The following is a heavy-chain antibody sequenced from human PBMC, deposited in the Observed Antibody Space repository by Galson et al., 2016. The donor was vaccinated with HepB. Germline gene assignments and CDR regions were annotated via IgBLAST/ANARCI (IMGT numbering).Heavy chain of an antibody. J-gene: IGHJ6*02. CDR2: IYPGDGDT. CDR3: TRRSVPVTGTRVHYGMDV. CDR1: GYNFAKFW. Sequence: QSGAEVKKPGESLKISCTVSGYNFAKFWIGWVRQMPGKGLEWMGIIYPGDGDTRYSPSLQVHVTISADKSFYTAFLEWSSLKASDTGIYYCTRRSVPVTGTRVHYGMDVWGQGTTVTVSS. D-gene: IGHD1-1*01. V-gene: IGHV5-51*01.